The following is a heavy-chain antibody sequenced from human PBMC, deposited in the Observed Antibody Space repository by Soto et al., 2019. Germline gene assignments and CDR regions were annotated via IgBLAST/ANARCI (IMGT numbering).Heavy chain of an antibody. CDR1: GFTCRECY. Sequence: GSLTLPCTTSGFTCRECYMPWVRQAPGKGLEWISYMSGSGDAIYYADSVKGRFTISRDNAKNSLHLEMNSLRVEDTAMYYCVRGNFYYGMDVWGQGTTVTVSS. V-gene: IGHV3-11*01. CDR3: VRGNFYYGMDV. J-gene: IGHJ6*02. CDR2: MSGSGDAI.